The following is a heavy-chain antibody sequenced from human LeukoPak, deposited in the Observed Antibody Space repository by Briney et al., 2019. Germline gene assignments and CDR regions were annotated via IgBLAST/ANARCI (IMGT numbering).Heavy chain of an antibody. CDR3: AKDLETRGYSYAYPRGDY. CDR1: GFTVSSNY. D-gene: IGHD5-18*01. CDR2: IYSGGSI. V-gene: IGHV3-53*01. Sequence: GGSLRLSCAASGFTVSSNYMSWVRQAPGKGLEWVSVIYSGGSIHYADSVKGRFTISRDNSKNTLYLQMNSLRAEDTAVYYCAKDLETRGYSYAYPRGDYWGQGTLVTVSS. J-gene: IGHJ4*02.